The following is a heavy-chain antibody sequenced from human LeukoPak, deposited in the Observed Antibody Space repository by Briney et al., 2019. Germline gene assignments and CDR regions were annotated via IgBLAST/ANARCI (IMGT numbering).Heavy chain of an antibody. J-gene: IGHJ4*02. CDR2: ISSSYNTI. CDR1: GFTFSSHN. D-gene: IGHD3-22*01. Sequence: GGSLRLSCVASGFTFSSHNMIWVRQAPGKGLEWVSYISSSYNTIYYRDSVQGRFIISRDNAKNSLSLQMNSLRAEDSGIYYCARATSDSSGYPVSDYWGQGTLVTVSS. CDR3: ARATSDSSGYPVSDY. V-gene: IGHV3-48*03.